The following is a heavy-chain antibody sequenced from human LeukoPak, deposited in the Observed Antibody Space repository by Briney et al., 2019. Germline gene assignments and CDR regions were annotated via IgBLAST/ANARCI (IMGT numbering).Heavy chain of an antibody. Sequence: SETLSLTCTVSGGSISSGDYYWRWIRQPPGTGLEWIGYIYYSGSTYYNPSLKSRVTISVDTSKNQFSLKLSSVTAADTAVYYCARSLFGDYSYFDYWGQGTLVTVSS. J-gene: IGHJ4*02. D-gene: IGHD4-17*01. CDR2: IYYSGST. V-gene: IGHV4-30-4*01. CDR1: GGSISSGDYY. CDR3: ARSLFGDYSYFDY.